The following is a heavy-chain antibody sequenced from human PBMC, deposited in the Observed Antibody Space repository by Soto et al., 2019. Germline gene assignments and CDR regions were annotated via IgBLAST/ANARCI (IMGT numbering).Heavy chain of an antibody. CDR3: ARARAAAGIWGRLDY. Sequence: GGSLRLSCAASGFTFSSYGMHWVRQAPGKGLEWVAVIWYDGSNKYYADSVKGRFTISRDNSMNTLYLQMNSLRAEDTAVYYCARARAAAGIWGRLDYWGQGTLVTVSS. CDR1: GFTFSSYG. D-gene: IGHD6-13*01. V-gene: IGHV3-33*01. CDR2: IWYDGSNK. J-gene: IGHJ4*02.